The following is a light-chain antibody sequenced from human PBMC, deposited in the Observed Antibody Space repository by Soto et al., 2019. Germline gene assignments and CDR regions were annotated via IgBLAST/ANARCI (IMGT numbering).Light chain of an antibody. CDR3: QQLHSYPLT. Sequence: DIQLTQSPSFLSASVGDRVTITCRASQDISSYLAWYQQKPGKAPNLLIYGASSLQSGAPSGFRGSGSGTEFTLTISNLQPQDCATYFCQQLHSYPLTFGGGTKVEIK. CDR2: GAS. J-gene: IGKJ4*01. V-gene: IGKV1-9*01. CDR1: QDISSY.